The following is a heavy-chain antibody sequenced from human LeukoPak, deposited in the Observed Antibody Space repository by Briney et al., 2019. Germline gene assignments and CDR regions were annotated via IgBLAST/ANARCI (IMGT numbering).Heavy chain of an antibody. D-gene: IGHD6-6*01. CDR2: INPYSGDT. J-gene: IGHJ4*02. V-gene: IGHV1-2*02. CDR3: TMYSNSRGFDS. Sequence: ASVKVSCKASGYTFSAYYMHWVRQAPEQGLEWMGWINPYSGDTNYVQKFQGRVAMTSDTSISTAYMELTRLRSDDTAVFYCTMYSNSRGFDSWGQGTLVTVAS. CDR1: GYTFSAYY.